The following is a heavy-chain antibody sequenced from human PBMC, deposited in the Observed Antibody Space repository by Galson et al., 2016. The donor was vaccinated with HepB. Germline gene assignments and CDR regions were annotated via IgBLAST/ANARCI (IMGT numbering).Heavy chain of an antibody. Sequence: SVKVSCKASGGTFSNYGFNWVRQAPGQGLEWMGGIIPVFGTPHYAQKFHGRVMITADESTSTASLAVNSLTSDDTAVYYCASEVTTGLIYYFDYWSQGALVTVSA. CDR2: IIPVFGTP. CDR1: GGTFSNYG. D-gene: IGHD1-1*01. J-gene: IGHJ4*02. V-gene: IGHV1-69*13. CDR3: ASEVTTGLIYYFDY.